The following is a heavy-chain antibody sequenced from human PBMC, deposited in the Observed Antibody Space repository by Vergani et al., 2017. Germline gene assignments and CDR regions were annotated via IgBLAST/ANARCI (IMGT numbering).Heavy chain of an antibody. D-gene: IGHD3-3*01. CDR2: ISSSSSYI. V-gene: IGHV3-21*01. CDR3: ARGPYYDFWSGYLNMDV. J-gene: IGHJ6*03. Sequence: EVQLVESGGGLVKPGGSLRLSCAASGFTFSSYSMNWVRQAPGKGLEWVSSISSSSSYIYYADSVKGRFTISRDNAKNSLYLQMNSLRAEDTAVYYCARGPYYDFWSGYLNMDVWGKGTTVTVSS. CDR1: GFTFSSYS.